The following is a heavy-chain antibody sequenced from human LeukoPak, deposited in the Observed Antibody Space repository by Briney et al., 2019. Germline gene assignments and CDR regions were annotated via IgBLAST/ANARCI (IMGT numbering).Heavy chain of an antibody. D-gene: IGHD2-15*01. V-gene: IGHV3-23*01. CDR3: AKNGDRGAYCSGGSCYPYYYYNMDV. J-gene: IGHJ6*03. CDR2: ISSTGGTA. Sequence: PGGSLRLSCAASGFTFSSFGMSWVRQAPGKRLEWVSAISSTGGTAYYADSVKGRFTISRDNSKNTLYLQMNSLRAEDTAIYYCAKNGDRGAYCSGGSCYPYYYYNMDVWGKGTTVTISS. CDR1: GFTFSSFG.